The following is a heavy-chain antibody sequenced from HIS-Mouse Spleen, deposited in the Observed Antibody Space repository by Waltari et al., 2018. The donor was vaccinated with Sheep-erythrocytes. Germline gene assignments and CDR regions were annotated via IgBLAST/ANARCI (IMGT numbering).Heavy chain of an antibody. J-gene: IGHJ3*02. Sequence: QPPGKGLEWIGEINHRGSTNYNPSLKSRVTISVDTSKNQFSLKLSSVTAADTAVYYCARDRRGRYSGYAFYAFDIWGQGTMVTVSS. CDR3: ARDRRGRYSGYAFYAFDI. CDR2: INHRGST. V-gene: IGHV4-34*01. D-gene: IGHD5-12*01.